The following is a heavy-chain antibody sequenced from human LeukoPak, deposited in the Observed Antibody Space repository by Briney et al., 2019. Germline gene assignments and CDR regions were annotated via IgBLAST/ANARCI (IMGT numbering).Heavy chain of an antibody. CDR2: ISGSGGST. CDR1: GFTFSSYA. V-gene: IGHV3-23*01. CDR3: ATNYYDSSGYYPVGGY. D-gene: IGHD3-22*01. Sequence: GGSLRLSCAASGFTFSSYAMSWVRQAPGKGLEWVSAISGSGGSTYYADSVKGRFTISRDNSKNTLYLQMNSLRAEDTAVYYCATNYYDSSGYYPVGGYWGQGTLVTVSS. J-gene: IGHJ4*02.